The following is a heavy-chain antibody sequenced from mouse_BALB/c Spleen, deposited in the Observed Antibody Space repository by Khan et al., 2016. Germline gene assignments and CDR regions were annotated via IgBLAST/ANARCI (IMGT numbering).Heavy chain of an antibody. V-gene: IGHV4-1*02. CDR1: GFDFSRYW. CDR2: INPDSYTI. D-gene: IGHD1-1*01. Sequence: EVQLQESGGGLVHPGGSLKLSCAASGFDFSRYWMSWVRQAPGKGLEWIGEINPDSYTINYTPSLKDKFIISRDNANNTLYLQMSKVRSEDTALYYCTRAGYYGYRAYWGQGTLVTVSA. CDR3: TRAGYYGYRAY. J-gene: IGHJ3*01.